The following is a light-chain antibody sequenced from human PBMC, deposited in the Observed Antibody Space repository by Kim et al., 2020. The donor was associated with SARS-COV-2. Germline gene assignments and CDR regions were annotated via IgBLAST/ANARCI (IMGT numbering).Light chain of an antibody. CDR1: ALPKQY. J-gene: IGLJ2*01. CDR3: QSVDSSGTYVL. V-gene: IGLV3-25*03. CDR2: KDN. Sequence: SYELTQPPSVSVSPGQTARITCFGDALPKQYGHWYQQKPGLAPVLLIYKDNERPLGIPERFSGSSSGTTVTLTISGVQAEDEADYYCQSVDSSGTYVLFG.